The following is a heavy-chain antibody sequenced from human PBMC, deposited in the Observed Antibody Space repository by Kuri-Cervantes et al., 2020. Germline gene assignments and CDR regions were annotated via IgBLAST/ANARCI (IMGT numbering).Heavy chain of an antibody. CDR2: ISWNSGSI. D-gene: IGHD2-15*01. CDR1: GFTFDDYA. Sequence: LSLTCAASGFTFDDYAMRWVRQAPGKGLEWVSGISWNSGSIGYADSVKGRFTISRDNAKNSLYLQMNSLRAEDTALYYCAKDMYCSGGSCYSGFDYWGQGTLVTVSS. J-gene: IGHJ4*02. CDR3: AKDMYCSGGSCYSGFDY. V-gene: IGHV3-9*01.